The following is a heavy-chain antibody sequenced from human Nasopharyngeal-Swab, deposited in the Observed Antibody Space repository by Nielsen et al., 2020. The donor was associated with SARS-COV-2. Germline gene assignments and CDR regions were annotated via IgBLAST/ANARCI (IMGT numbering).Heavy chain of an antibody. D-gene: IGHD5-12*01. CDR1: GYTFTTYG. CDR2: ISVYNGNT. Sequence: ASVKVSCKASGYTFTTYGISWVRQAPGQGLEWMGWISVYNGNTSYAQKLQGRVTMTTDTSTSTAYMELRSLRSDDTAVYYCARDRLGQYSCYDEYYYYYYLDIWGKGTTVTVSS. V-gene: IGHV1-18*01. CDR3: ARDRLGQYSCYDEYYYYYYLDI. J-gene: IGHJ6*03.